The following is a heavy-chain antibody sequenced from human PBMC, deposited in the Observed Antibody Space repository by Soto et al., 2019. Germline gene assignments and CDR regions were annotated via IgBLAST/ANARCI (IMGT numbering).Heavy chain of an antibody. CDR2: ISGSSSHI. V-gene: IGHV3-21*01. J-gene: IGHJ4*02. D-gene: IGHD2-8*01. Sequence: GGSLRLSCAASGFTFSSYSMNWVRQAPGKGLEWVSSISGSSSHIYYADSVKGRFTISRDNAKNSLYLQMNSLRVDDTAVYYCARTNGAYSNYFDYWGQGTLVTVSS. CDR3: ARTNGAYSNYFDY. CDR1: GFTFSSYS.